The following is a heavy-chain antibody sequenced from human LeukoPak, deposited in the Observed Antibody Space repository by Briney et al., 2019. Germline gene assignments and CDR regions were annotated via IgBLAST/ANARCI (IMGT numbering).Heavy chain of an antibody. CDR3: AKSSGSYYNVDFDY. CDR1: GGSINNYY. Sequence: SETLSLTCTVSGGSINNYYWSWIRQPPGKGLEWIGYIYYSGSTNYNPSLRSRVTISIDTSKNQFSLKLSSVTAADTAVYYCAKSSGSYYNVDFDYWGQGTLVTVSS. CDR2: IYYSGST. V-gene: IGHV4-59*01. J-gene: IGHJ4*02. D-gene: IGHD3-10*01.